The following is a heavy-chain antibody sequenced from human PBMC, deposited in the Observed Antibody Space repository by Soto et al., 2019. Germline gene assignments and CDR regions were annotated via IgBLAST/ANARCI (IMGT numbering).Heavy chain of an antibody. CDR1: GGSISSYY. D-gene: IGHD1-7*01. CDR2: IYYSGST. CDR3: ARDNWNFFYYYGMDV. V-gene: IGHV4-59*01. Sequence: KPSETLSLTCTVSGGSISSYYWSWIRQPPGKGLEWIGYIYYSGSTNYNPSLKSRVTISVDTSKNQFSLKLSSVTAADTAVYYCARDNWNFFYYYGMDVWGQGTTGTVS. J-gene: IGHJ6*02.